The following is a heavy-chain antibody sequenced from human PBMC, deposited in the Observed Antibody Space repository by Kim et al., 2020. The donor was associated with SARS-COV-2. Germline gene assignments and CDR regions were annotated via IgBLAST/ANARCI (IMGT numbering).Heavy chain of an antibody. V-gene: IGHV3-23*01. D-gene: IGHD6-13*01. Sequence: GGSLRLSCAASGFSFGIYAMSWVRQAPGKGLEWVSTIGGLVGGKFHADSVKGRFTISRDNSKNTLYLQMTNLKPEDTATYYCARRPGTAAAGTAHFGPWGQGTLVTVSS. CDR1: GFSFGIYA. J-gene: IGHJ5*02. CDR2: IGGLVGGK. CDR3: ARRPGTAAAGTAHFGP.